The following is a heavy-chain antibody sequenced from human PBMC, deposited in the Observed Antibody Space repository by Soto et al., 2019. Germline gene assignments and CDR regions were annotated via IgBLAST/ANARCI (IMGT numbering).Heavy chain of an antibody. J-gene: IGHJ4*02. V-gene: IGHV3-23*01. D-gene: IGHD1-26*01. CDR3: AKEKPTTTCFDS. CDR2: ISGSGTNT. CDR1: GCSFSSYP. Sequence: GSLRRPGLASGCSFSSYPMTWVRQAPGKGLEWVSVISGSGTNTYYAESVKGQFTISRDSSQNTLYLQMNSLRAEDTAVYYCAKEKPTTTCFDSWGQGTLVTVYS.